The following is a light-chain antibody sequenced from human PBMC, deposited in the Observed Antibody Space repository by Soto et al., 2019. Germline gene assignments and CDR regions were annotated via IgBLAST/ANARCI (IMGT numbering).Light chain of an antibody. J-gene: IGLJ1*01. Sequence: QSVLTQPGSVSGSPGQSFTISCTGTSSDVGGYNYVSWYQQHPGKAPKFMIYDVSNRPSGVSNRFSGSKSGNTASLTISGLQAEDEADYYCSSYTTSNTRQIVFGTGTKVTVL. CDR3: SSYTTSNTRQIV. CDR1: SSDVGGYNY. V-gene: IGLV2-14*01. CDR2: DVS.